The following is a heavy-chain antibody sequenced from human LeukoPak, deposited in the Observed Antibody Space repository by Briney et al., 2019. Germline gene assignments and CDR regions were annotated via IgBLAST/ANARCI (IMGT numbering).Heavy chain of an antibody. CDR1: GFTSDDYG. Sequence: GGSLRLSCAASGFTSDDYGMSWVRQAPGKGLEWVSGINWNGGSTGYADSVKGRFTISRDNAKNSLYLQMNSLRAEDTALYYCARDLPLAAMAPGGYWGQGTLVTVSS. J-gene: IGHJ4*02. D-gene: IGHD5-18*01. CDR3: ARDLPLAAMAPGGY. V-gene: IGHV3-20*04. CDR2: INWNGGST.